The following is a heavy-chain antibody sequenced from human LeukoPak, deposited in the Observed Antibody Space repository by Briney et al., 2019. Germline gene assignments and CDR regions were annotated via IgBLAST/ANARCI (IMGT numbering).Heavy chain of an antibody. J-gene: IGHJ4*02. CDR3: ASSGWYEGGID. CDR2: ISTSGST. V-gene: IGHV4-4*07. Sequence: SETLSLTCTVSGGSISSYYWSWIRQPAGKGLESIGHISTSGSTNYNPSLKSRVTISVDTSKNQFSLKLSSVTAADTAVYYCASSGWYEGGIDWGQGTLVTVSS. D-gene: IGHD6-19*01. CDR1: GGSISSYY.